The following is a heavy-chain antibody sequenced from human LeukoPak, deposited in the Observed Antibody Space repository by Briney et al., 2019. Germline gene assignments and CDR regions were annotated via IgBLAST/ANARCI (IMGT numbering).Heavy chain of an antibody. CDR2: ISSSSSYI. V-gene: IGHV3-21*01. Sequence: GGSLRLSCAASGFTFSSYSMNWVRQAPGKGLEWVSSISSSSSYIYYADSVKGRFTISRDNAKNSLYLQMNSLRAEDTAVYYCARGALGSSWYGPISYWGQGTLVTVSS. CDR1: GFTFSSYS. D-gene: IGHD6-13*01. J-gene: IGHJ4*02. CDR3: ARGALGSSWYGPISY.